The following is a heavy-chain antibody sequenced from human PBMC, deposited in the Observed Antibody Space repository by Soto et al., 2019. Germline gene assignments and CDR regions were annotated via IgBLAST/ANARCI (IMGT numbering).Heavy chain of an antibody. CDR3: AKDSAIFGVVMNYFDY. CDR1: GFTFSSYA. V-gene: IGHV3-23*01. CDR2: ISGSGGST. D-gene: IGHD3-3*01. Sequence: PGGSLRLSCAASGFTFSSYAMSWVRQAPGKGLEWVSAISGSGGSTYYADSVKGRFTISRDNSKNTLYLQMNSLRAEDTAVYYCAKDSAIFGVVMNYFDYWGQGTLVTVSS. J-gene: IGHJ4*02.